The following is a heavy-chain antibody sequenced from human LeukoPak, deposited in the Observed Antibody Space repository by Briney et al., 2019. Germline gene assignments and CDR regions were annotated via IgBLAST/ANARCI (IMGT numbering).Heavy chain of an antibody. J-gene: IGHJ4*02. Sequence: SETLSLTCTVSGGSISSYYWSWIRQPPGKGLEWIGYIYYSGSTNYNPSLKSRVTISVDTSKNQFSLKLSSVTAADTAVYYCARARVGATYYFDYWGQGTPVTVSS. D-gene: IGHD1-26*01. V-gene: IGHV4-59*01. CDR3: ARARVGATYYFDY. CDR1: GGSISSYY. CDR2: IYYSGST.